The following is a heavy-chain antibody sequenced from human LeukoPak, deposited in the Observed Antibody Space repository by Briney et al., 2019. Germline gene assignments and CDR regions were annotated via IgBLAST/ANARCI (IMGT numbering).Heavy chain of an antibody. CDR1: GGSFIGFH. CDR2: INHSGST. CDR3: ARGRQYYDFWSGYQPHYYYYYMDV. Sequence: SETLSLTCAVYGGSFIGFHWNWIRQPPGKGLEWIGDINHSGSTNYNPSLTSRVTISVDPSKNQFSLNLSSVTAADTAVYYCARGRQYYDFWSGYQPHYYYYYMDVWGKGTTVTVSS. D-gene: IGHD3-3*01. V-gene: IGHV4-34*01. J-gene: IGHJ6*03.